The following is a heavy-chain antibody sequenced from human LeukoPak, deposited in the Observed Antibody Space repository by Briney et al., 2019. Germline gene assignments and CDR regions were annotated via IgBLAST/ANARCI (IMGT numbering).Heavy chain of an antibody. CDR1: GGSISSSNW. D-gene: IGHD3-3*01. CDR3: ARGSTYYDLWSGHHNWFDP. J-gene: IGHJ5*02. V-gene: IGHV4-4*02. CDR2: INHSGST. Sequence: PSETLSLTCAVSGGSISSSNWWSWIRQPPGKGLEWIGEINHSGSTNYNPSLKSRVTISVDTSKNQFSLKLSSVTAADTAVYYCARGSTYYDLWSGHHNWFDPWGQGTLVTVSS.